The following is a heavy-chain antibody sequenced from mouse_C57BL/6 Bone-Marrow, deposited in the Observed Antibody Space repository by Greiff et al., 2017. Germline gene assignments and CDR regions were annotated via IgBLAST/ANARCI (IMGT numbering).Heavy chain of an antibody. D-gene: IGHD4-1*01. Sequence: QVQLQQPGAELVRPGTSVKLSCKASGYTFTSYWMHWVKQRPGQGLEWIGVIDPSDSYTNYNQKFKGKATLTVETSSSTAYMQLSSLTSEDSAVYYCARRGTGTGFAYWGQGTLVTVSA. J-gene: IGHJ3*01. CDR2: IDPSDSYT. V-gene: IGHV1-59*01. CDR1: GYTFTSYW. CDR3: ARRGTGTGFAY.